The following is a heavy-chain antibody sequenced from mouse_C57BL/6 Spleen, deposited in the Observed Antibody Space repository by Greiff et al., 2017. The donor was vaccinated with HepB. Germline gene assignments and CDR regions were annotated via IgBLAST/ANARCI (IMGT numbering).Heavy chain of an antibody. CDR3: AKGLRGAY. V-gene: IGHV1-50*01. Sequence: VQLQQPGAELVKPGASVKLSCKASGYTFTSYWMQWVKQRPGQGLEWIGEIDPSDSYTNYNQKFKGKATLTVDTSSSTAYMQLSSLTSEDSAVYYCAKGLRGAYWGQGTLVTVSA. J-gene: IGHJ3*01. CDR1: GYTFTSYW. D-gene: IGHD2-4*01. CDR2: IDPSDSYT.